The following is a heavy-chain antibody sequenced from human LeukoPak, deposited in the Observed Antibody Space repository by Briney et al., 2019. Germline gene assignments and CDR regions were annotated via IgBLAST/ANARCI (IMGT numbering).Heavy chain of an antibody. CDR3: AREGSGWYGNWFDP. V-gene: IGHV1-18*01. D-gene: IGHD6-19*01. J-gene: IGHJ5*02. CDR1: VYTFTSYG. CDR2: ISAYNGNT. Sequence: ASVTLSCKASVYTFTSYGISWVRQAPGQGLEWMGWISAYNGNTNYAQKLQGRVTMSTDTSTSTAYMELRSLRSDDPAVYYCAREGSGWYGNWFDPWGQGTLVTVSS.